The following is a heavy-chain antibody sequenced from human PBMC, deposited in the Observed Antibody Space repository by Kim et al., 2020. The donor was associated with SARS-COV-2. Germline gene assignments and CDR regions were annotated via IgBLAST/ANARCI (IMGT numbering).Heavy chain of an antibody. D-gene: IGHD2-2*01. CDR2: IGGTSNYI. CDR1: GFGFDTHS. V-gene: IGHV3-21*01. CDR3: ARGGDRSSTSFYFYYY. Sequence: GGSLRLSCAASGFGFDTHSMNWVRQAPGKGLEWVSSIGGTSNYIYYADSVKGRFTISRDNAKNSLFLQMNSLRAEDTAVYYCARGGDRSSTSFYFYYY. J-gene: IGHJ6*01.